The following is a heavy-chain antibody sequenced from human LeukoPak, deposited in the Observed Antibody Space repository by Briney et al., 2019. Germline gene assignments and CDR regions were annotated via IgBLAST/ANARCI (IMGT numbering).Heavy chain of an antibody. J-gene: IGHJ5*02. Sequence: PSETLSLTCGVSGGSISNTNWWTWVRQPPGKGLEWIGEIYHSGSTNYSPSLKSRVTISVDKSKNQFSLKLSSVTAADTAVYYCARTSRINMVLDPWGQGTLVTVSP. D-gene: IGHD3-10*01. CDR3: ARTSRINMVLDP. CDR2: IYHSGST. CDR1: GGSISNTNW. V-gene: IGHV4/OR15-8*01.